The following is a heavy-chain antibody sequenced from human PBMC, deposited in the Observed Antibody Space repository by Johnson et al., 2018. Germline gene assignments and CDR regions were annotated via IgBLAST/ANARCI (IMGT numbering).Heavy chain of an antibody. CDR1: SGSISSYY. J-gene: IGHJ6*03. Sequence: VQLGESGPGLVEHTVTLALCCTVSSGSISSYYWSWIRQPPGKGLEWIGYIYYSGSTTYNPSLKSRVTLPVDTSKNQSSLTLSSVTAADTAVYYCARGLRTYYYDSSGFGHYYYMDVWGKGTTVTVSS. V-gene: IGHV4-59*01. D-gene: IGHD3-22*01. CDR2: IYYSGST. CDR3: ARGLRTYYYDSSGFGHYYYMDV.